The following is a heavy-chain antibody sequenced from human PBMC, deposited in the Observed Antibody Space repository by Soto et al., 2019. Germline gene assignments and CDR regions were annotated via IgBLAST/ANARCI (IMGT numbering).Heavy chain of an antibody. V-gene: IGHV1-69*01. CDR3: ARGGSGYVWFNEF. CDR2: IIPIFGTA. Sequence: QEQLVQSGAEVKKPGSSVKVSCKASGGILSSYAIRWVRQAPGQGLEWMGGIIPIFGTANYAQKFQGRVTITADESTNTAYMDLSSLKSEDTAIYYFARGGSGYVWFNEFWGQGTLVTVSS. D-gene: IGHD3-22*01. CDR1: GGILSSYA. J-gene: IGHJ4*02.